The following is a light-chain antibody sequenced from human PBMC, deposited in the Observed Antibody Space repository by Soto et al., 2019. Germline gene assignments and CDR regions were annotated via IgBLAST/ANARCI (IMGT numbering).Light chain of an antibody. CDR3: QQYYNWPRT. CDR1: ENIYTN. J-gene: IGKJ5*01. Sequence: EIVMTQSPATLSVSPGERATLSCRASENIYTNLAWYQQKPGQAPRXLFYGASTRATGLPARFSVTVSGTECTLTIHSLQAEDAEVYDGQQYYNWPRTFGQGTRLEIK. V-gene: IGKV3-15*01. CDR2: GAS.